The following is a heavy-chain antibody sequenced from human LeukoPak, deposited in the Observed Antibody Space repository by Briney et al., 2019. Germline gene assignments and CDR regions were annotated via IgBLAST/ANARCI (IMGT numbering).Heavy chain of an antibody. D-gene: IGHD2-2*01. J-gene: IGHJ5*02. Sequence: GASVKVSCKASGYTFTSYAMNWVRQAPGQGLEWMGWINPNSGGTNYAQKFQGRVTMTRDTSISTAYMELSRLRSDDTAVYYCARTPPYCSSTSCYFRFDPWGQGTLVTVSS. CDR1: GYTFTSYA. CDR3: ARTPPYCSSTSCYFRFDP. CDR2: INPNSGGT. V-gene: IGHV1-2*02.